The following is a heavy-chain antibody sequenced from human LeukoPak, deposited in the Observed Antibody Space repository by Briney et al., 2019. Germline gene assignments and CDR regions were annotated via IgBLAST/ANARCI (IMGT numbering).Heavy chain of an antibody. CDR2: ISAYNGKT. J-gene: IGHJ4*02. CDR1: GYTFTSYG. V-gene: IGHV1-18*01. Sequence: ASVKVSCKASGYTFTSYGISWVRQAPGQGLEWMGWISAYNGKTNYAQKLQGRVTKTNDTSTSTAYLELRSLRSDDTAVYYCARDEWWEPSRYWGQGTLVTVSS. D-gene: IGHD2-15*01. CDR3: ARDEWWEPSRY.